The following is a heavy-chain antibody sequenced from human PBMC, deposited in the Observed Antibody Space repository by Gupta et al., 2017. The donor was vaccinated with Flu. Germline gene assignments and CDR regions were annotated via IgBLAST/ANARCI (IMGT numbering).Heavy chain of an antibody. D-gene: IGHD1-26*01. CDR1: GYSFSSTS. V-gene: IGHV7-4-1*02. Sequence: GYSFSSTSMSWVRQAPGQGLEWMGWINTDTGNPTYAQGFTGRFVFSVDTSVSTSFLQISSLKPEDTGVYFCARDRPRIMGANDIDYWAQGTL. J-gene: IGHJ4*02. CDR2: INTDTGNP. CDR3: ARDRPRIMGANDIDY.